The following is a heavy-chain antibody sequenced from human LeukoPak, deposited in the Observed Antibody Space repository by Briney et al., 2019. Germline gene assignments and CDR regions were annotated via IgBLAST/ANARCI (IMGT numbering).Heavy chain of an antibody. CDR1: GFAFSNTG. Sequence: SGGSLRLSCAASGFAFSNTGMTWVRQAPGRGVEWVSTISPTGEGTHYADSVKGRSTISRDNSKNTLSLEMNSLRADDTATYYCARDAGGAWPFDYWGQGTRVIVSS. D-gene: IGHD4-17*01. V-gene: IGHV3-23*01. CDR3: ARDAGGAWPFDY. J-gene: IGHJ4*02. CDR2: ISPTGEGT.